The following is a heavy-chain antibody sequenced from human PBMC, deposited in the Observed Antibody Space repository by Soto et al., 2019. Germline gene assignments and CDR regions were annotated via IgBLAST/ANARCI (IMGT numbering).Heavy chain of an antibody. CDR3: VRYCSTTLCNGVATRTFDY. V-gene: IGHV3-48*03. Sequence: GGSLRLSCVASRFTFSTYEMHWVRQAPGKGLEWVPYISSGGSTVYYADSVKGRFTISRDNTRNSLYLQMNSLRDEDTALYYCVRYCSTTLCNGVATRTFDYWGQGTLVTVSS. J-gene: IGHJ4*02. D-gene: IGHD2-2*01. CDR2: ISSGGSTV. CDR1: RFTFSTYE.